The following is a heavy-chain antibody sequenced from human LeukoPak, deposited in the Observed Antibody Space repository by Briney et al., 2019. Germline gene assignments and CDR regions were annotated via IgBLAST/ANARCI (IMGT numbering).Heavy chain of an antibody. CDR2: ISDSGGST. CDR1: GFTFSSYS. CDR3: AKDSSMVRGDYDYFDY. J-gene: IGHJ4*02. D-gene: IGHD3-10*01. Sequence: PGGSLRLSCAASGFTFSSYSMNWVRQAPGKGLEWVSGISDSGGSTYYADSVKGRFTISRDNSKNTLYLQMNSLRAEDTAVYYCAKDSSMVRGDYDYFDYWGQGTLVTVSS. V-gene: IGHV3-23*01.